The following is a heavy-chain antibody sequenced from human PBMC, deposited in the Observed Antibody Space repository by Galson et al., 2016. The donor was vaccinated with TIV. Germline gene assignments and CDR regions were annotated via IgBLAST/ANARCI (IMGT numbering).Heavy chain of an antibody. CDR3: ARDFPPGYGSSFNDY. Sequence: SLRLSCAASGFTFSSYWMSWVRQVPGKGLEWVANIKQDGSEKYYVDSVKGRFTISRDNAKNSLFLQMNSLRAEDRAVYYCARDFPPGYGSSFNDYWGQGTLVTVSS. V-gene: IGHV3-7*01. D-gene: IGHD6-13*01. CDR1: GFTFSSYW. CDR2: IKQDGSEK. J-gene: IGHJ4*02.